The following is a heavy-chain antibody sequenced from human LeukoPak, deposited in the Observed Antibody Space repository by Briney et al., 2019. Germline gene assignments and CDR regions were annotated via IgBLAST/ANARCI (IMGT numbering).Heavy chain of an antibody. CDR2: INPSGSST. V-gene: IGHV1-46*01. CDR1: GYSFTSHY. J-gene: IGHJ4*02. Sequence: ASVKVSCKASGYSFTSHYMHWVRQAPGQGLEWVGLINPSGSSTLYAQKFQGRLTITADVFTSTAYMNLSSLGSEDAAVYYCAAYWCSTTNCYIPYWGQGTLVTVSS. D-gene: IGHD2-2*01. CDR3: AAYWCSTTNCYIPY.